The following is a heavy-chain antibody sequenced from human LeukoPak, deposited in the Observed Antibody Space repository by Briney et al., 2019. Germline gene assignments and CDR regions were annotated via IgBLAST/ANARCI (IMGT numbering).Heavy chain of an antibody. J-gene: IGHJ6*03. D-gene: IGHD2-2*01. CDR1: GGSISSGSYY. CDR3: AREVVVRNYYYYMDV. CDR2: IYTSGST. V-gene: IGHV4-61*02. Sequence: SETLSLTCTVSGGSISSGSYYWSWIRQPAGKGLEWIGRIYTSGSTNYHPSLKSRVTISVDTSKNQFSPKLRSVTAADTAVYYCAREVVVRNYYYYMDVWGKGTTVTVSS.